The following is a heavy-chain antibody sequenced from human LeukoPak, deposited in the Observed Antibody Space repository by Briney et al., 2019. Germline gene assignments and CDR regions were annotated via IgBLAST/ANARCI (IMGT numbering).Heavy chain of an antibody. CDR1: GYTLTELS. V-gene: IGHV1-24*01. D-gene: IGHD2-15*01. CDR3: ASQGYCSGGSCYSDWFDP. CDR2: FDPEDGET. J-gene: IGHJ5*02. Sequence: ASVKVSCKVSGYTLTELSMHWVRQAPGKGLEWMGGFDPEDGETIYAQKFQGRVTMTRDTSISTAYMELSRLRSDDTAVYYCASQGYCSGGSCYSDWFDPWGQGTLVTVSS.